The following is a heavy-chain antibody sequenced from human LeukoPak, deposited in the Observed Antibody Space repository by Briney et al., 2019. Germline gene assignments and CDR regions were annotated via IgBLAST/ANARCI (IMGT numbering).Heavy chain of an antibody. CDR1: GYTFSDYL. V-gene: IGHV1-2*06. J-gene: IGHJ4*02. CDR3: ARKQALDS. CDR2: INPSSGGT. Sequence: ASVKVSCKASGYTFSDYLIHWVRQAPGQGLEWMGRINPSSGGTSYAQKSRGRVTMTRDTSISTAYMELSRLRADDTAVYYCARKQALDSWGQGTLVTVSS.